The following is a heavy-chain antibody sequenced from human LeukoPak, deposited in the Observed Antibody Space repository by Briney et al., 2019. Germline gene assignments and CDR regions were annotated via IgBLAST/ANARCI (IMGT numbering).Heavy chain of an antibody. CDR3: AKEVGATLDY. D-gene: IGHD1-26*01. V-gene: IGHV3-23*01. CDR1: GFTFSSYA. J-gene: IGHJ4*02. Sequence: GGSLRLSCAASGFTFSSYAMSWVRQAPGKGLEWVSAISSSGATTYYADSVKGRFTISRDNSKNTLYLQMNSLRAEDTAVYYCAKEVGATLDYWPQGTLVTVSS. CDR2: ISSSGATT.